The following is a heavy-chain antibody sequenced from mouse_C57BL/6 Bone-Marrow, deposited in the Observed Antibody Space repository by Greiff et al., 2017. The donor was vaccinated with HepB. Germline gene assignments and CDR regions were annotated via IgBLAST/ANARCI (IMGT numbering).Heavy chain of an antibody. D-gene: IGHD1-1*01. CDR2: ISGGGGNT. CDR3: ARQGLLRMYIGC. V-gene: IGHV5-9*01. J-gene: IGHJ1*03. CDR1: GFTFSSYT. Sequence: EVKVVESGGCLVKPGGSLKLPCAASGFTFSSYTMSWVRQTPEKRLGWVATISGGGGNTYYPDSVKGRFTISRANAKNTLYLQMSSLRSEDTAFYYCARQGLLRMYIGCWGTGTTVTISS.